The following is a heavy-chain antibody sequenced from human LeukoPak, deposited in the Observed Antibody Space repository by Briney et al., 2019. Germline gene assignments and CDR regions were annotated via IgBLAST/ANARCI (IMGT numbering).Heavy chain of an antibody. CDR3: ARETRYFDWLLPIDY. J-gene: IGHJ4*02. CDR2: ISSSSSYI. D-gene: IGHD3-9*01. V-gene: IGHV3-21*01. Sequence: PGGSLRLSCAASGFTFSSYSMNWVRQAPGKGLEWVSSISSSSSYIYYADSVKGRFTISRDNAKNSLYLQTNSLRAEDTAVYYCARETRYFDWLLPIDYWGQGTLVTVSS. CDR1: GFTFSSYS.